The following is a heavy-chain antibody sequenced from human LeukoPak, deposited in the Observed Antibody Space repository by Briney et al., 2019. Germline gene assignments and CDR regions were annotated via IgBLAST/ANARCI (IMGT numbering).Heavy chain of an antibody. V-gene: IGHV3-15*01. Sequence: GGSLSLSCAASGFTFSNVWMSWVRQAPGKGLEWVGRIKSKTDGGTTDYAAPVKGRFTISRDDSKNTLYLQMNSLKTEDTAVYYCTTGAEYYYDSSGYFTYFDYWGQGTLVTVSS. CDR2: IKSKTDGGTT. CDR1: GFTFSNVW. D-gene: IGHD3-22*01. CDR3: TTGAEYYYDSSGYFTYFDY. J-gene: IGHJ4*02.